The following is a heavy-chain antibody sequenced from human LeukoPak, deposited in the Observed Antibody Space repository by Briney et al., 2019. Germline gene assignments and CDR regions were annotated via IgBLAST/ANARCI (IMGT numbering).Heavy chain of an antibody. Sequence: GGSLRLSCAASGFTFSGYAMSWVRQAPGKGLEWVSGISGSGSSTYYADSVKGRFTISRDNSENTLYLQVNSLRAEDTAVYYCAKRLSTSGNYFDYWGQGTLVTVSS. CDR1: GFTFSGYA. CDR2: ISGSGSST. V-gene: IGHV3-23*01. CDR3: AKRLSTSGNYFDY. J-gene: IGHJ4*02. D-gene: IGHD2-8*01.